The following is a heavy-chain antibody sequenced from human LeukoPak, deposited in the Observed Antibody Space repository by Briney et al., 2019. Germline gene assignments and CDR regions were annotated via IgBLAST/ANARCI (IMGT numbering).Heavy chain of an antibody. V-gene: IGHV3-11*06. D-gene: IGHD5-18*01. J-gene: IGHJ4*02. Sequence: GGSLRLSCAASGFTFSDYYMSWLRQAPGKGLEWVSYISSSSSYTNYADSVKGRFTISRDNAKNSLYLQMNSLRAEDTAVYYCARKRPRGGYSYGYYYWGQGTLVTVSS. CDR3: ARKRPRGGYSYGYYY. CDR2: ISSSSSYT. CDR1: GFTFSDYY.